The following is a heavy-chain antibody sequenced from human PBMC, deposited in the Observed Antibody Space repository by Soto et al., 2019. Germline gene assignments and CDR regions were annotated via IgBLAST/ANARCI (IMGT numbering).Heavy chain of an antibody. Sequence: SETLSLTCTVSGDSISTFYWGWMRQSPGKELEWIGYVYYTGSTNYNPSLKSRVTISVDRSKNQFSLKLTSANAADTAVYYCARGRTVRNYADDSSDYFYFFDYWGKGTQVTLSS. CDR2: VYYTGST. D-gene: IGHD3-22*01. CDR1: GDSISTFY. CDR3: ARGRTVRNYADDSSDYFYFFDY. V-gene: IGHV4-59*01. J-gene: IGHJ4*02.